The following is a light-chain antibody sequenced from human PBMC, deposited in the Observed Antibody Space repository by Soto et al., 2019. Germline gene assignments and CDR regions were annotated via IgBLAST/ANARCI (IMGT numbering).Light chain of an antibody. Sequence: IVMTQSPATMSVSPGERATLSWRASQSVSSYLAWYQQKPGQAPRLLIYGASSRATGIPDRFSGSGSATDFTLAISRLEPEDFAVYYCQQYGSSLWTFGQGTRLEIK. CDR2: GAS. CDR1: QSVSSY. CDR3: QQYGSSLWT. V-gene: IGKV3-20*01. J-gene: IGKJ5*01.